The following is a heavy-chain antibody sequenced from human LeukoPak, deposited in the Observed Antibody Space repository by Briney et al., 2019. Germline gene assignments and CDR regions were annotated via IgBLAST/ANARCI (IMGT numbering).Heavy chain of an antibody. V-gene: IGHV3-66*01. CDR1: RCTLSSNY. D-gene: IGHD6-13*01. CDR3: ASSSCSRWYLEGGCYGMDV. Sequence: PVGSLTLSCASSRCTLSSNYRSWVRQAAGKGLDWVAVIYRGVSTYYADSVKGRFTNSRDNFKNKLSLKMQSLRVEDMAVYYCASSSCSRWYLEGGCYGMDVWGQGTPVTVSS. J-gene: IGHJ6*02. CDR2: IYRGVST.